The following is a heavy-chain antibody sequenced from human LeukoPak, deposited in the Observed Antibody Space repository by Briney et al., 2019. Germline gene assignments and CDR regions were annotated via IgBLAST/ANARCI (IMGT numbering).Heavy chain of an antibody. CDR2: INHSGST. Sequence: PSETLSLTCAVYGGSFSGYYWSWIRQPPGKGLEWIGEINHSGSTNYNPSLKSRVTISVDTSKNQFSLKLSSVTAADTAVYYCARSHLTTVTTGDFDYWGQGTLVTVSS. CDR3: ARSHLTTVTTGDFDY. CDR1: GGSFSGYY. D-gene: IGHD4-17*01. J-gene: IGHJ4*02. V-gene: IGHV4-34*01.